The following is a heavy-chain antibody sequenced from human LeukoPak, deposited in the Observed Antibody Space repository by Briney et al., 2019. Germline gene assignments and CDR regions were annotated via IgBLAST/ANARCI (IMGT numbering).Heavy chain of an antibody. D-gene: IGHD3-16*02. CDR3: ATGEEGSYRSPFDY. Sequence: VASVKVSCKVSGYTLTELSMHWVRQAPGKGLEWMGGFDAEDGGTIYAQKLKGRVTITEDTSKNTAYMQLSSLRSEDTAVNYYATGEEGSYRSPFDYWGQGTLVTVSS. J-gene: IGHJ4*02. V-gene: IGHV1-24*01. CDR2: FDAEDGGT. CDR1: GYTLTELS.